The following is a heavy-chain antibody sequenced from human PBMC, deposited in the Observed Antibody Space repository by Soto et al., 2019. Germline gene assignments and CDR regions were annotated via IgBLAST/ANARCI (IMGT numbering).Heavy chain of an antibody. CDR1: GFTFSSYS. CDR2: ISSSSSYI. Sequence: PGGSLRLSCAASGFTFSSYSMNWVRQAPGKGLEWVSSISSSSSYIYYADSVKGRFTISRDNAKSSLYLQMNSLRAEDTAVYYCASFGVENWFDPWGQGTLVTVSS. J-gene: IGHJ5*02. D-gene: IGHD3-10*01. CDR3: ASFGVENWFDP. V-gene: IGHV3-21*01.